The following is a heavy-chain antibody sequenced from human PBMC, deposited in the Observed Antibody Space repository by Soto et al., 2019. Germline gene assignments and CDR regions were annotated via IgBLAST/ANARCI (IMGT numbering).Heavy chain of an antibody. CDR3: AKAPVTNAAAARGGGGYLDS. D-gene: IGHD6-13*01. CDR2: ISGSGGST. CDR1: GFTFSSYA. Sequence: EVQLLESGGGLVQPGGSLRLSCAASGFTFSSYAMTWVRQAPGKGLEWVSAISGSGGSTYYADSVKGRFTISRDKSKNTLYLQMNSLRAEETAVYYCAKAPVTNAAAARGGGGYLDSGGQGTLVTVSS. V-gene: IGHV3-23*01. J-gene: IGHJ4*02.